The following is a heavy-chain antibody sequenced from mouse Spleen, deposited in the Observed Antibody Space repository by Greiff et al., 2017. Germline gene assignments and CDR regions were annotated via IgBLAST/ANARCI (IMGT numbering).Heavy chain of an antibody. D-gene: IGHD2-10*01. Sequence: VQRVESGAELARPGASVKLSCKASGYTFTDYYINWVKQRTGQGLEWIGEIYPGSGNTYYNEKFKGKATLTADKSSSTAYMQLSSLTSEDSAVYFCAAYYGNGLGFAYWGQGTLVTVSA. J-gene: IGHJ3*01. CDR1: GYTFTDYY. V-gene: IGHV1-77*01. CDR2: IYPGSGNT. CDR3: AAYYGNGLGFAY.